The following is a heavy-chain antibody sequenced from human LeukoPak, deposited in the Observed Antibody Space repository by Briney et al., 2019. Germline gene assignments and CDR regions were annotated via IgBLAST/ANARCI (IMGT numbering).Heavy chain of an antibody. CDR2: ISGSGGST. CDR3: AKDSAAADNWFDP. CDR1: GFTFSSFS. D-gene: IGHD6-13*01. J-gene: IGHJ5*02. V-gene: IGHV3-23*01. Sequence: GGSLRLSCVAYGFTFSSFSMSWVRQAPGKGLEWVSAISGSGGSTYYADSVKGRFTISRDNSKNTLYLQMNSLRAEDTAVYYCAKDSAAADNWFDPWGQGTLVTVSS.